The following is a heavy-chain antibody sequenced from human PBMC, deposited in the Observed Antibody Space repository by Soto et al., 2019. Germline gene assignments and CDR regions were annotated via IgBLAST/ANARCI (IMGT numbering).Heavy chain of an antibody. CDR1: GFTFGPYW. J-gene: IGHJ2*01. V-gene: IGHV3-7*01. Sequence: EVQLVESGGGLVQPGGSLRLSCAASGFTFGPYWMTWVRQAPGKGLEWVAKIKPDGSEKYYVDSVKGRFTISRGNTKTSLYLQMNSLRAEDTAVYYCARPYTVAGSSFWCFDLWGRGTRVTVSS. CDR2: IKPDGSEK. CDR3: ARPYTVAGSSFWCFDL. D-gene: IGHD3-16*01.